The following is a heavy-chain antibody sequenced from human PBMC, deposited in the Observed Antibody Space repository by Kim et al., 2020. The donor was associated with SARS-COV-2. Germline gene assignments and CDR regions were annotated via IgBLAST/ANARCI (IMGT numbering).Heavy chain of an antibody. CDR2: T. V-gene: IGHV1-2*02. CDR3: AREPQQLGFDY. J-gene: IGHJ4*02. D-gene: IGHD6-13*01. Sequence: TKSAQKFQGRAAMTRDTSISTADMELSSLRSDDTAVYYCAREPQQLGFDYWGQGTLVTVSS.